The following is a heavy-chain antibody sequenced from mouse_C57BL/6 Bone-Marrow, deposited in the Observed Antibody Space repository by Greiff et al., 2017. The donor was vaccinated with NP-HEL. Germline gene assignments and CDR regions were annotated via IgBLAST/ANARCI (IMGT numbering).Heavy chain of an antibody. Sequence: EVKLMESGGGLVQPGESLKLSCESNEYEFPSHDMSWVRKTPEKRLELVAAINSDDGSTYYPDTMESRFIISREHTKKTLYLQMSSLRSEDTALYYCARPGGWYFDVWGTGTTVTVSS. J-gene: IGHJ1*03. CDR1: EYEFPSHD. V-gene: IGHV5-2*01. CDR2: INSDDGST. CDR3: ARPGGWYFDV.